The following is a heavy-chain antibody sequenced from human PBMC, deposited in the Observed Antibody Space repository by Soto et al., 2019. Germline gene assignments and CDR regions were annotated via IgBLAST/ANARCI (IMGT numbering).Heavy chain of an antibody. D-gene: IGHD5-12*01. CDR2: IYSSGST. CDR1: GFSVSNNY. CDR3: ARGGYNGRDPKRSFDD. J-gene: IGHJ4*02. V-gene: IGHV3-53*01. Sequence: SLRLSCAASGFSVSNNYMGWVRQAPGKGLEWVSLIYSSGSTFYADSVKGRCTISRDISENTLFLQMNSLRAEDTAVYYCARGGYNGRDPKRSFDDWGQGTLVTVSS.